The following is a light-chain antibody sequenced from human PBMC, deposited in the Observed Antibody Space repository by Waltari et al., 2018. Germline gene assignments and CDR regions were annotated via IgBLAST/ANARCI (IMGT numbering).Light chain of an antibody. J-gene: IGKJ3*01. CDR2: ATS. V-gene: IGKV1-39*01. CDR1: QTISSY. Sequence: DIQMTQSPSPLSASVGDRVTITGRANQTISSYFNWYQQQPGKAPRPLIYATSSLQSGIPSRFSGSRSRTDFTLTISSLHPEEFATYYCQQSYSSPPFTFGPGTKVDIK. CDR3: QQSYSSPPFT.